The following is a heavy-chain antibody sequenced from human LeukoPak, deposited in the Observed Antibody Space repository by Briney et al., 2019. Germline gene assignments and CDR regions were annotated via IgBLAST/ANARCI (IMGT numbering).Heavy chain of an antibody. J-gene: IGHJ4*02. CDR3: ATYRQVLLPFES. V-gene: IGHV3-23*01. CDR1: GFTFSTFA. Sequence: NPGGSLRLSCEASGFTFSTFAMIWVRQPPGKGLEWVSSIFPSGGEIHYADSVRGRFTISRDNSKSTLSLQMNSLRAEDTAIYYCATYRQVLLPFESWGQGTLVTVSS. CDR2: IFPSGGEI. D-gene: IGHD2-8*02.